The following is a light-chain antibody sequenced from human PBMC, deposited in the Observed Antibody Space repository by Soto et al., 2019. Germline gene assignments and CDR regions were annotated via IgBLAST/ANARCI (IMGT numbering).Light chain of an antibody. J-gene: IGKJ5*01. CDR2: ETS. V-gene: IGKV1-33*01. CDR1: HDISTH. Sequence: IQMTQSPSSLSASVGDRVTITCRASHDISTHLNWYQQVPGKAPKLLIYETSNVETGVPSRFSGRGSGTDFVFTINNLQPEDIGTYYCQQYDNIGITLGQGTRLESK. CDR3: QQYDNIGIT.